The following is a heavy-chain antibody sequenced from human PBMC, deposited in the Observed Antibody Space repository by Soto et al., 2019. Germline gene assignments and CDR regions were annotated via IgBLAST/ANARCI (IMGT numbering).Heavy chain of an antibody. V-gene: IGHV1-2*02. D-gene: IGHD4-17*01. CDR1: GYTFTGYY. CDR3: AREFDSGDFGLDL. CDR2: VSPLSGCT. Sequence: QVQLVQSGPEVKNPGASVRVSCEASGYTFTGYYIHWVRQAPGQGLEWMGWVSPLSGCTNLAQRFQGRVTLTRDISINTAYMELSRLRSGDTALYFCAREFDSGDFGLDLWGQGTTVSVSS. J-gene: IGHJ6*02.